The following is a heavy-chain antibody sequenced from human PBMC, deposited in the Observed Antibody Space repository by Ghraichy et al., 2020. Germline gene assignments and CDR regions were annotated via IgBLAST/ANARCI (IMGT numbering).Heavy chain of an antibody. D-gene: IGHD4-17*01. CDR2: IIPIFGTA. CDR1: GGTFSSYA. V-gene: IGHV1-69*06. J-gene: IGHJ3*02. Sequence: SVKVSCKASGGTFSSYAISWVRQAPGQGLEWMGGIIPIFGTANYAQKFQGRVTITADKSTSTAYMELSSLRSEDTAVYYCASPAMTTVTTGGAFDIWGQGTMVTVSS. CDR3: ASPAMTTVTTGGAFDI.